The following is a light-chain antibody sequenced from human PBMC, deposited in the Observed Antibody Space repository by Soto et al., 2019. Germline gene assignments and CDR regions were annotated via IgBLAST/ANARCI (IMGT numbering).Light chain of an antibody. CDR1: SSDVGGYNY. Sequence: QSVLTQPASVSGSPGQSIAISCTGSSSDVGGYNYVSWYQQHPGKAPQLIIYEVTNRPSGVSNRFSGSKSGNTASLTISGLQAEDEADYYCSSYTSSSTRVFGTGTQLTVL. CDR3: SSYTSSSTRV. V-gene: IGLV2-14*01. CDR2: EVT. J-gene: IGLJ1*01.